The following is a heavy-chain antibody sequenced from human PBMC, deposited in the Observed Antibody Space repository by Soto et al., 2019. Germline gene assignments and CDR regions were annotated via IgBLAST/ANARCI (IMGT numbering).Heavy chain of an antibody. D-gene: IGHD3-3*01. Sequence: EVQLVESGGGLVQPGGSLRLSCAASGFTFSSHWMHWVRQVPGKGLVWVSRIKSDGSSTAYADSVKGRFTISRDNAKNTLYLKMNSLRGEDSAVYYCARDRPKILNPPTPPRFDYWAQETLVTV. CDR2: IKSDGSST. CDR3: ARDRPKILNPPTPPRFDY. J-gene: IGHJ4*02. V-gene: IGHV3-74*01. CDR1: GFTFSSHW.